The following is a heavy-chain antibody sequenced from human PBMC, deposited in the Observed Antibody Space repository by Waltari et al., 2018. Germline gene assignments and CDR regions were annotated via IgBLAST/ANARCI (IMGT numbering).Heavy chain of an antibody. CDR2: INHSGST. J-gene: IGHJ6*02. CDR1: GGSFSGYY. D-gene: IGHD3-22*01. V-gene: IGHV4-34*01. Sequence: QVQLQQWGAGLLKPSETLSLTCAVYGGSFSGYYWSWIRQPPGKGLEWIGEINHSGSTNYNPSLKSRCTISVDTSKTQFALKLSSVTAADTAVYYCARGGVQRHSSGYYPYYYYYYGMDVWGQGTTVTVSS. CDR3: ARGGVQRHSSGYYPYYYYYYGMDV.